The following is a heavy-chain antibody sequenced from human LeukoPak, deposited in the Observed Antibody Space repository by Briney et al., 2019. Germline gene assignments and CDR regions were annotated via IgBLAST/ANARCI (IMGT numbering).Heavy chain of an antibody. CDR1: GYTFTSYD. D-gene: IGHD3-9*01. CDR2: MNPNSGNT. Sequence: GASVKVSCKASGYTFTSYDINWVRQATGQGLEWMGWMNPNSGNTGYAQNFQGRVTITRNTSISTAYMELSSLRSEDTAVYYCARGWAYYDILTGYYQNAFDIWGQGTMVTVSS. V-gene: IGHV1-8*03. CDR3: ARGWAYYDILTGYYQNAFDI. J-gene: IGHJ3*02.